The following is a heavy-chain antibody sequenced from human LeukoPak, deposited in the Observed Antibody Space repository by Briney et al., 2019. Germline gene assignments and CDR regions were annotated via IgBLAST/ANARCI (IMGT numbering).Heavy chain of an antibody. Sequence: ASVKVSCKTSGYTLTGYYMHWVRQAPGQGLEWMGWINPNSGGTNYAQKFQGRVTMTRDTSISTTYMELSRLRSDDTAVYYCARVISRFGEFPDYWGQGTLVTVSS. D-gene: IGHD3-10*01. J-gene: IGHJ4*02. CDR3: ARVISRFGEFPDY. CDR2: INPNSGGT. CDR1: GYTLTGYY. V-gene: IGHV1-2*02.